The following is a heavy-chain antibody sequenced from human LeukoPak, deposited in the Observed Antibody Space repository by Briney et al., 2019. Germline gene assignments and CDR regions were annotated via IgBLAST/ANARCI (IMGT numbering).Heavy chain of an antibody. Sequence: SVKVSCKASGGTFSSYAISGVRQAPGQGLEWMGGIIPIFGTANYAQKFQGRVTITADESTSTAYMELSSLRSEDTAVYYCARDYGSTSRSHYYWGQGTLVTVSS. V-gene: IGHV1-69*13. CDR1: GGTFSSYA. D-gene: IGHD2-2*01. CDR2: IIPIFGTA. J-gene: IGHJ4*02. CDR3: ARDYGSTSRSHYY.